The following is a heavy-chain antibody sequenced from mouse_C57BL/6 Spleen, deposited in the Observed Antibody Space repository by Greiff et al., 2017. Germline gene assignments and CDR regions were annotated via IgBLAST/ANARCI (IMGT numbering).Heavy chain of an antibody. D-gene: IGHD1-1*02. CDR2: IYPGSGNT. V-gene: IGHV1-66*01. Sequence: QVQLQQSGPELVKPGASVKISCKASGYSFTSYYIHWVKQRPGQGLEWIGWIYPGSGNTKYNEKFKGKATLTADTSSSTAYMQLSSLTSEDSAVYYCARGSYGYFDYWGQGTTLTVSS. J-gene: IGHJ2*01. CDR1: GYSFTSYY. CDR3: ARGSYGYFDY.